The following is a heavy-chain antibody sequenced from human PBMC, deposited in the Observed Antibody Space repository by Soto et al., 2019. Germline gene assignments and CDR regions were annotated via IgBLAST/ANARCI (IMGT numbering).Heavy chain of an antibody. D-gene: IGHD3-16*01. CDR2: ISGYNGHT. Sequence: QGQLVQSGAEVKKPGDSVRASCKASGYTFSDFAIIWVRQAPGQGLEWMGWISGYNGHTKYADKFQGRFTMTTDTSTTTAYMDLRSLTSDDTAVYFCARGRFGGFDPWGQGTLVTVSS. V-gene: IGHV1-18*01. J-gene: IGHJ5*02. CDR1: GYTFSDFA. CDR3: ARGRFGGFDP.